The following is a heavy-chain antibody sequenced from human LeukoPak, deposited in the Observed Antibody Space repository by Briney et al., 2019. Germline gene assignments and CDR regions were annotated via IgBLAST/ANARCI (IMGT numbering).Heavy chain of an antibody. Sequence: VPLIWYDGINTYYADSVKGRFTISRDNSKNTLYLQMNSLRADDTAVYYCARGWLQYYFDYWGQGTPVTVSS. V-gene: IGHV3-33*01. CDR2: IWYDGINT. J-gene: IGHJ4*02. CDR3: ARGWLQYYFDY. D-gene: IGHD5-24*01.